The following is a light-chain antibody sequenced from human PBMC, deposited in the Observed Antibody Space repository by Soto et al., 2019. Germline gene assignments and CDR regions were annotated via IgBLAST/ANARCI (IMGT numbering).Light chain of an antibody. CDR3: QQYDRSWT. CDR1: QSVGHNY. CDR2: GAS. Sequence: EIVVTQSPGTLSLSPGEGATLSCTASQSVGHNYLAWYQQKPGQAPRLLIYGASCRATGIPDRFSGSGSGTGFTLTISRLEPEDFAVYYCQQYDRSWTFGHGTKVDIK. J-gene: IGKJ1*01. V-gene: IGKV3-20*01.